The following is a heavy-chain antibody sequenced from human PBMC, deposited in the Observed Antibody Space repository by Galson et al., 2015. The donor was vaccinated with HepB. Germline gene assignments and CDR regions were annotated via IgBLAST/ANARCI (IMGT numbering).Heavy chain of an antibody. CDR2: ISSSSSYI. CDR3: ARMFGEWWLPGHFDY. D-gene: IGHD3-10*02. CDR1: GFTFSSYS. Sequence: SLRLSCAASGFTFSSYSMNWVRQAPGKGLEWVSSISSSSSYIYYADSVKGRFTISRDNAKNSLYLQMNSLRAEDTAVYYCARMFGEWWLPGHFDYWGQGTLVTVSS. J-gene: IGHJ4*02. V-gene: IGHV3-21*01.